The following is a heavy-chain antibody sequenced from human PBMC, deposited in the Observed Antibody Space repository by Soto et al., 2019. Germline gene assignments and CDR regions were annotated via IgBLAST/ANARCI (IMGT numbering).Heavy chain of an antibody. V-gene: IGHV4-30-4*01. D-gene: IGHD2-2*01. CDR1: GGSISSGDYY. CDR2: IYYSGST. CDR3: ARVVVVVPAATSWFDP. Sequence: SETLSLTCTVSGGSISSGDYYWSWIRQPPGKGLEWIGYIYYSGSTYYNPSLKSRVTISVDTSKNQFSLKLSSVTAADTAVYYCARVVVVVPAATSWFDPWGQGTLVTVSS. J-gene: IGHJ5*02.